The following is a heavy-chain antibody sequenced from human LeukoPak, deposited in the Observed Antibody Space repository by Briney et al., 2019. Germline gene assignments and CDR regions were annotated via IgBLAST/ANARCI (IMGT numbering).Heavy chain of an antibody. D-gene: IGHD3-10*01. Sequence: PSETLSLTCTVSGGSISSYSWSWIRQPPGKGLEWIGYIYYSGSTYYNPSLKSRVTISVDTSKNQFSLKLSSVTAADTAVYYCARDMGYWGQGTLVTISS. CDR3: ARDMGY. CDR1: GGSISSYS. J-gene: IGHJ4*02. CDR2: IYYSGST. V-gene: IGHV4-59*12.